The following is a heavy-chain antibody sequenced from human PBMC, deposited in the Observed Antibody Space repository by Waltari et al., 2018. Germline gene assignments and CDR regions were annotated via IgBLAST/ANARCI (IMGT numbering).Heavy chain of an antibody. V-gene: IGHV3-53*01. J-gene: IGHJ6*02. D-gene: IGHD3-3*01. CDR1: GGSFSGYY. CDR3: AKDQAAIFGVVTGMDV. CDR2: IYSGGNT. Sequence: VQLQQWGAGLLKPSETLSLTCAVYGGSFSGYYWSWIRQPPGKGLEWVSVIYSGGNTYYADSVKGRFTISRDNSKNTLYLQMNSLRAEDTAVYYCAKDQAAIFGVVTGMDVWGQGTTVTVSS.